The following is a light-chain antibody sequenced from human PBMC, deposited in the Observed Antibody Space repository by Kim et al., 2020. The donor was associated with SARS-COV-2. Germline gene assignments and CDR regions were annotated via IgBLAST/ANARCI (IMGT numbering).Light chain of an antibody. J-gene: IGLJ1*01. CDR2: EVS. V-gene: IGLV2-8*01. Sequence: GQSVAISCTGTSSDVGGYNYVSWYQQHPGKAPKLIIYEVSKRPSGVPDRFSGSKSGNTASLTVTALQAEDEADYYCCSYAGSQNYVFGTGTKVTVL. CDR1: SSDVGGYNY. CDR3: CSYAGSQNYV.